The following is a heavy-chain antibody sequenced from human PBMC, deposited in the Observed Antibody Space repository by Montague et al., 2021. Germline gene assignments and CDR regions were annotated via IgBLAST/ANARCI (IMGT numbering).Heavy chain of an antibody. J-gene: IGHJ6*03. CDR2: VPHGGRT. Sequence: SETLSLTCTVSRSLINSDYYWGWIRQPPGKGLEWMGSVPHGGRTYYNPSHKSRVTISVDTANNHFSLILSSATAADTARYYCARGGVRYYYMDIWGKGTTVTVSS. CDR3: ARGGVRYYYMDI. CDR1: RSLINSDYY. V-gene: IGHV4-38-2*02. D-gene: IGHD3-16*01.